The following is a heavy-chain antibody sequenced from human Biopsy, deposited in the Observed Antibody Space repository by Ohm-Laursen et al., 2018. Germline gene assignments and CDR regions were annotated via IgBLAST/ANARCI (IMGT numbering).Heavy chain of an antibody. CDR3: AHGSGSYYKWDF. V-gene: IGHV4-34*01. J-gene: IGHJ4*02. D-gene: IGHD3-10*01. CDR2: INQSGST. CDR1: GESSSGYF. Sequence: SQTLSLTCAVNGESSSGYFWNWIRQPPGKGLEWIGEINQSGSTKYNPSLKSRVTMSVDTSKKQFSLRMTSVTAADTAVYYCAHGSGSYYKWDFWGRGTLVTVSS.